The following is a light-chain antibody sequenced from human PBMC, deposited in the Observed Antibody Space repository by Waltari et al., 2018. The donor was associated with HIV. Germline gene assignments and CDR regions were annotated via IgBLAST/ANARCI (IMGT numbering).Light chain of an antibody. Sequence: VLTQSPGTLSLSPGERVTLSCGDSQSISNSLAWYQQKPGQAPRLLVYDASIRATGIPDRFSGSGSGTYFTLTITRLEPEDLALYFCLQYARSPRTFGQGTKVKIK. CDR3: LQYARSPRT. CDR1: QSISNS. J-gene: IGKJ1*01. V-gene: IGKV3-20*01. CDR2: DAS.